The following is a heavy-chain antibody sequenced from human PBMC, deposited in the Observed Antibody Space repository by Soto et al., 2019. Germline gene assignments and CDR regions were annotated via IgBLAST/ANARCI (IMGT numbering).Heavy chain of an antibody. CDR3: ATSLAVQLGYYGMDV. CDR2: ISGGGRDI. V-gene: IGHV3-21*01. Sequence: PGGSLRLSCAASGFTFSSYSLNWVRQAPGKGLEWVSSISGGGRDIKYGDSVKGRFIISRDNATDSLHLQMYSLRADDTAIYFCATSLAVQLGYYGMDVWGPGTTVTVSS. CDR1: GFTFSSYS. J-gene: IGHJ6*02. D-gene: IGHD3-16*01.